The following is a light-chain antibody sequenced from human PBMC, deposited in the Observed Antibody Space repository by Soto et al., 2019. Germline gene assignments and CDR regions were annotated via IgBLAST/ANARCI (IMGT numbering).Light chain of an antibody. Sequence: DIQMTQFPSSLSASVGDRVTITCRASQGTRNDLGWYQQKPGKAPKRLIYAAPCLQSGVPSRFNGSGSGTEFTFSSNSMHREDSAPLHCLQHSTYPLTFGEGTEVEIK. V-gene: IGKV1-17*01. J-gene: IGKJ4*02. CDR3: LQHSTYPLT. CDR2: AAP. CDR1: QGTRND.